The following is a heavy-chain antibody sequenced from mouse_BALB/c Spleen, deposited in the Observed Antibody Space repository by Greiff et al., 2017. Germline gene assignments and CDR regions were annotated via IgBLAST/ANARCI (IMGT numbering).Heavy chain of an antibody. V-gene: IGHV1S56*01. CDR2: IYPGNVNT. J-gene: IGHJ1*01. CDR3: ASDNEYGYFDV. Sequence: VQLQQSGPELVKPGASVRISCKASGYTFTSYYIHWVKQRPGQGLEWIGWIYPGNVNTKYNEKFKGKATLTADKSSSTAYMQLSSLTSEDSAVYFCASDNEYGYFDVWGAGTTVTVSA. CDR1: GYTFTSYY.